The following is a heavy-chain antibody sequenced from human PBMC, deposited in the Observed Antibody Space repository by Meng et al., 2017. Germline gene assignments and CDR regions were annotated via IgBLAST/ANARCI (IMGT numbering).Heavy chain of an antibody. D-gene: IGHD1-26*01. CDR3: TRASVWYSGAY. V-gene: IGHV4-38-2*01. CDR1: GYSISSGYY. Sequence: GSLRLSCAVSGYSISSGYYWGWIRQPPGKRLEWIGSIYHSGSTYYNPSLKSRVTISVDTSKNQLSLKLSSVTAADTAVYYCTRASVWYSGAYWGQGTLVTVSS. CDR2: IYHSGST. J-gene: IGHJ4*02.